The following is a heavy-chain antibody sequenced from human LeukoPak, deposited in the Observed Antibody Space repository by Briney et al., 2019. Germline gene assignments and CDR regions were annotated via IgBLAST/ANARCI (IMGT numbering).Heavy chain of an antibody. CDR3: ATKQWLAPPPDS. CDR2: INTDGTVT. J-gene: IGHJ4*02. V-gene: IGHV3-74*01. D-gene: IGHD6-19*01. CDR1: GSTFSKYG. Sequence: GGSLRLSCAASGSTFSKYGMLWVRQAPGKGLESVSRINTDGTVTTYADSVKGRFTVSRDNADNTMFLQMNSVRDEDTAVYYCATKQWLAPPPDSWGQGTPVTVSS.